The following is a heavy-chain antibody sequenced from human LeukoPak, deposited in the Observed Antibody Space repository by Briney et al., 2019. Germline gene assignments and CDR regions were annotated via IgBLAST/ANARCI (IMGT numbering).Heavy chain of an antibody. Sequence: NPSETLSLTCTVSGGSITTSTYYWGWIRQPPGKGLEWIGSIYYTGSTYYNPSLKSRVTISVDTSKNQFSLKLSSVTAADTAVYYCARVGGLDYYDSSGYLDYWGQGTLVTVSS. V-gene: IGHV4-39*07. J-gene: IGHJ4*02. CDR2: IYYTGST. CDR3: ARVGGLDYYDSSGYLDY. D-gene: IGHD3-22*01. CDR1: GGSITTSTYY.